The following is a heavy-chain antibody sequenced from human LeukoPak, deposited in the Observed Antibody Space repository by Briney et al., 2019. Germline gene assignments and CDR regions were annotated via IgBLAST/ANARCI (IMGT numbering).Heavy chain of an antibody. J-gene: IGHJ3*02. Sequence: GESLKISCKASGYSFTSYWIAWVRQMPGKGLESMGIIYPDDSDTKYSPSFQGQVTISADKSISTAYLQWSSLKASDTAMYYCARPFSGSYYSGGLDIWGQGTMVTVSS. CDR3: ARPFSGSYYSGGLDI. V-gene: IGHV5-51*01. D-gene: IGHD1-26*01. CDR1: GYSFTSYW. CDR2: IYPDDSDT.